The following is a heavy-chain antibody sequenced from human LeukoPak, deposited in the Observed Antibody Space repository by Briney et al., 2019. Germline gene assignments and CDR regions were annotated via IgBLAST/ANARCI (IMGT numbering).Heavy chain of an antibody. J-gene: IGHJ4*02. CDR2: TVGSGPNT. D-gene: IGHD2-15*01. V-gene: IGHV3-23*01. CDR1: GGSISSYY. Sequence: ETLSLTCTVSGGSISSYYWSWVRQAPGKGLEWVSATVGSGPNTYHADSVRGRFTISRDNSKNTLYLQMNSLRAEDTAVYYCTKAPVGSCSGAFCYPFDYWGQGTLVTVSS. CDR3: TKAPVGSCSGAFCYPFDY.